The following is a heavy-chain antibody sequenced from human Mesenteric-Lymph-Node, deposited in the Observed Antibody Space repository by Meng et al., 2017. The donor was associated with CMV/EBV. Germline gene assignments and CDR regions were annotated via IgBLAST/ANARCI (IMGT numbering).Heavy chain of an antibody. J-gene: IGHJ4*02. V-gene: IGHV3-66*01. CDR3: ARAVMVRGAPEGIDY. Sequence: GESLKISCAAAGFTVSSNYMSWVRQAPGKGLEWVSTIYSDGDTFYADSVRGRFTISRDNSKKLLYLQMNSLRAEDTAVYYCARAVMVRGAPEGIDYWGQGTLVTVSS. CDR2: IYSDGDT. CDR1: GFTVSSNY. D-gene: IGHD3-10*01.